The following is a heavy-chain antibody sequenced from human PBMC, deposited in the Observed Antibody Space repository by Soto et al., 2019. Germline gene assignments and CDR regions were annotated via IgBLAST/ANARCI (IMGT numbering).Heavy chain of an antibody. CDR3: AKELDCTSTSCRDHFDY. CDR1: GFTFSSYA. D-gene: IGHD2-2*01. V-gene: IGHV3-23*01. CDR2: ISGSGGST. Sequence: GRSLRLSCAASGFTFSSYAMSWIRQAPGKGLEWVSAISGSGGSTYYADSVKGRFTISRDNSKNTLYLQMNSLTPEDTAVYYCAKELDCTSTSCRDHFDYWGQGTLVTVSS. J-gene: IGHJ4*02.